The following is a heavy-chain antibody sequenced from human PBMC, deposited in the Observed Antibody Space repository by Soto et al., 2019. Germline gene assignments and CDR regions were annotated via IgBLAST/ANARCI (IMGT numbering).Heavy chain of an antibody. J-gene: IGHJ5*02. CDR2: IYDSGST. Sequence: SETLSLTCTVSGGSVSSGSYYWTWIRQPPGKGLEWIGYIYDSGSTSYNPSLKSRVTISVDTSKNQFSLRLSSVTAADTAVYYCASGYSSSSWFDPWGQGALVTVSS. CDR1: GGSVSSGSYY. V-gene: IGHV4-61*01. CDR3: ASGYSSSSWFDP. D-gene: IGHD6-6*01.